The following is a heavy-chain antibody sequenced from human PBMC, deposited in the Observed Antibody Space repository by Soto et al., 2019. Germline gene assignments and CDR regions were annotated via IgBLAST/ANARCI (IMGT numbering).Heavy chain of an antibody. CDR3: AREKASTSLLTHYYYAMDV. V-gene: IGHV1-46*01. Sequence: ASVKVSCKSYGYTFINYYVHWVRQAPGQGLEWMGMINPSGGRTTYPQKFQGRVTMTRDTSTSTVYVELSSLRSDDTAVFYCAREKASTSLLTHYYYAMDVWGQGTTVTVS. CDR1: GYTFINYY. J-gene: IGHJ6*02. CDR2: INPSGGRT.